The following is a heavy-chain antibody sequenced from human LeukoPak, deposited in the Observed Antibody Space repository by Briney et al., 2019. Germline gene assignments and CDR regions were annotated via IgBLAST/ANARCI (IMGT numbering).Heavy chain of an antibody. CDR2: IKSKTDGGTT. J-gene: IGHJ4*02. V-gene: IGHV3-15*01. Sequence: GGSLRLSCAASGFTFSNAWMSWLGQAPGKGLEWVGRIKSKTDGGTTDYAAPVKGRFTISRDDSKNTLYLQMNSLKTEDTAVYYCTTVGYYYYGSGRGNYWGQGTLVTVSS. CDR1: GFTFSNAW. CDR3: TTVGYYYYGSGRGNY. D-gene: IGHD3-10*01.